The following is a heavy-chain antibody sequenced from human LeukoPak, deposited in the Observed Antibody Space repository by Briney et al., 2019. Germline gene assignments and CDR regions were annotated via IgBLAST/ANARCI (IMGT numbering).Heavy chain of an antibody. V-gene: IGHV3-7*01. Sequence: PGGSLRLSCAASGFTFSDYYMSWVRQAPGKGLEWVANIKQDGSEKYYVDSVKGRFTISRDNAKNSLYLQMNSLRAEDTAVYYCAREQGIAAQEYYYYYYMDVWGKGTTVTVSS. CDR3: AREQGIAAQEYYYYYYMDV. D-gene: IGHD6-13*01. CDR1: GFTFSDYY. J-gene: IGHJ6*03. CDR2: IKQDGSEK.